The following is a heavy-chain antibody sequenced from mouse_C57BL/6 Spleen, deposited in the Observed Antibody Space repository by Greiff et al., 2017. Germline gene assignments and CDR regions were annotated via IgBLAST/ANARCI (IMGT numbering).Heavy chain of an antibody. D-gene: IGHD2-3*01. CDR2: IDPSDSYP. CDR1: GYTFTSYW. V-gene: IGHV1-69*01. Sequence: QVQLQQPGAELVMPGASVKLSCKASGYTFTSYWLHWVKQRPGQGLEWIGEIDPSDSYPNYNQKFKGKSTLTVDKSSSTAYMQLSSLTSEDSAVYYCARRSKCDGYPYYFDYWGQGTTLTVSS. CDR3: ARRSKCDGYPYYFDY. J-gene: IGHJ2*01.